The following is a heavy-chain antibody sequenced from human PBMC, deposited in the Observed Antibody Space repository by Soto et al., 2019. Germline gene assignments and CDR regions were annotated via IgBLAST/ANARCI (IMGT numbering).Heavy chain of an antibody. CDR1: GGTFSSYA. J-gene: IGHJ5*02. V-gene: IGHV1-69*01. Sequence: QVQLVQSGAEVKKPGSSVKVSCKASGGTFSSYAIIWVRQAPGQGLEWMGGIIPIFGTANYAQKFQGRVTITADESTSTAYMELNSLRSEDTSVYYCARDRAPYDSSGYYYWFDPWGQGTLVTVSS. D-gene: IGHD3-22*01. CDR3: ARDRAPYDSSGYYYWFDP. CDR2: IIPIFGTA.